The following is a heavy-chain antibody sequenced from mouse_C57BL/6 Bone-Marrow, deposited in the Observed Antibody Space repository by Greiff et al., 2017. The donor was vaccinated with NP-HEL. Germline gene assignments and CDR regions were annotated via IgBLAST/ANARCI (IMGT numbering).Heavy chain of an antibody. D-gene: IGHD2-1*01. CDR3: ARDYYGKPWYAMDY. CDR1: GFTFSDYG. CDR2: ISSGRSTI. Sequence: VLLVASWGCFVTPGWSLPLSCAASGFTFSDYGLPLVRPAPLSWLDWVAYISSGRSTIYYADTVKGRFTISRDNAKNTLFLQMTSLRSEDTAMYYCARDYYGKPWYAMDYWGQGTSVTVSS. V-gene: IGHV5-17*01. J-gene: IGHJ4*01.